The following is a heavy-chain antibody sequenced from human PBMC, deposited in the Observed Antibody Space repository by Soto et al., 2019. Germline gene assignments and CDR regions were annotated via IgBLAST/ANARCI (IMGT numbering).Heavy chain of an antibody. Sequence: ASVKVSCKASGYTFTSYAMHWVRQAPGQRLEWMGWINAGNGNTKYSQKFQGRVTITRDTSASTAYMKLSSLRSEDTAVYYCARDRSGPTLKTWIQLWFDESGWFDPWGQGTLVTVSS. D-gene: IGHD5-18*01. CDR1: GYTFTSYA. CDR3: ARDRSGPTLKTWIQLWFDESGWFDP. J-gene: IGHJ5*02. CDR2: INAGNGNT. V-gene: IGHV1-3*01.